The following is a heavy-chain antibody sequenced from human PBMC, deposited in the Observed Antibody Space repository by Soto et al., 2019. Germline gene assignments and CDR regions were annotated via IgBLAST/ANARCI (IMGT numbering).Heavy chain of an antibody. D-gene: IGHD2-2*01. CDR3: ASVTAADPRFDP. J-gene: IGHJ5*02. CDR1: GGTFSTYA. V-gene: IGHV1-69*02. CDR2: TIPLVGIT. Sequence: QVQLVQSGAEVKKPGSSVKVSCKASGGTFSTYAISWVRQAPGQGLEWMGRTIPLVGITNYARKFQGRVTITADKSTSTAYMELSSLRSEDTALYYCASVTAADPRFDPWGQGTLVTVSS.